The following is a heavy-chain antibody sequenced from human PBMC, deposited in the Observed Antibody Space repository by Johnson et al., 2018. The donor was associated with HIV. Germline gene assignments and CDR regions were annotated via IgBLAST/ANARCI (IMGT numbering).Heavy chain of an antibody. CDR1: GFTFSTYG. Sequence: QLVASGGGLVQPGGSLRMSCVASGFTFSTYGMTWVRQAPGKGLEWVSLISWDGGSPHCADSVKGRLTISRDNSKNTLYLQMNSLRAEDTAVHYCAREGNYYDSSSHVLDIWGQGTMVTVSS. CDR2: ISWDGGSP. J-gene: IGHJ3*02. D-gene: IGHD3-22*01. V-gene: IGHV3-43D*03. CDR3: AREGNYYDSSSHVLDI.